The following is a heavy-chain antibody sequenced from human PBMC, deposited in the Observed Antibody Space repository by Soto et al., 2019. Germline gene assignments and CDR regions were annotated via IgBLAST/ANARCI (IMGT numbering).Heavy chain of an antibody. V-gene: IGHV4-59*01. CDR2: IFYSGST. CDR1: GASISSYS. CDR3: ARGRYYFDSRG. J-gene: IGHJ4*02. D-gene: IGHD3-22*01. Sequence: QVQLQESGPGLVKPSETLSLTCTVSGASISSYSWTWIRQPPGKGLEWIGNIFYSGSTNYNPSLTSRVTMSVDTSKSQIFLTLRSVTAADTAIYYCARGRYYFDSRGWGLGTLVTVSS.